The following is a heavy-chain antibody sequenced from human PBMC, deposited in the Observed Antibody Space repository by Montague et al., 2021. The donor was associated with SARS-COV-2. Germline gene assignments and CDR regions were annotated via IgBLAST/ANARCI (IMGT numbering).Heavy chain of an antibody. Sequence: CAISGDSVSSNSVAWGWLRQSPSRGLEFLGRTYYRSKWYSDYAXXVRGRLTVNPDASKNEFSLELNYVTPEDTAVYYCVRYSGWFYFDFWGQGTLVTVSS. J-gene: IGHJ4*02. D-gene: IGHD6-19*01. CDR1: GDSVSSNSVA. CDR2: TYYRSKWYS. CDR3: VRYSGWFYFDF. V-gene: IGHV6-1*01.